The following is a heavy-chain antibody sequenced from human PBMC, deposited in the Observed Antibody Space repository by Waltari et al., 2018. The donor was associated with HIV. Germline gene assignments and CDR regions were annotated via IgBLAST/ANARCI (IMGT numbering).Heavy chain of an antibody. CDR2: INPNTGGT. CDR1: GYSFTAHY. CDR3: ARPVAATFYFDY. J-gene: IGHJ4*02. V-gene: IGHV1-2*02. D-gene: IGHD6-19*01. Sequence: QVQLVQSGAEVKKPGASVKVSCTTSGYSFTAHYMHWVRQAPGQGLEWMGWINPNTGGTNYAQKFQGRVTMTWDTSISTIYMDLNRLTSDDTAIYYCARPVAATFYFDYWGQGTLVTVSS.